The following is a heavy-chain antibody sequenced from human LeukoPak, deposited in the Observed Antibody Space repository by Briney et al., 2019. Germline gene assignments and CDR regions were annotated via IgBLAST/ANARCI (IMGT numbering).Heavy chain of an antibody. CDR2: IYYSGST. V-gene: IGHV4-61*01. J-gene: IGHJ5*02. CDR3: AREKVVPAAITSNWFDP. CDR1: GGSVSASNFY. D-gene: IGHD2-2*01. Sequence: SETLSLTCTVSGGSVSASNFYWSWIRQPPGKGLEWIGYIYYSGSTKYNPSLKSRVTISVDTSKNQFSLKLSSVTAADTAVYYCAREKVVPAAITSNWFDPWGQGTLVTVSS.